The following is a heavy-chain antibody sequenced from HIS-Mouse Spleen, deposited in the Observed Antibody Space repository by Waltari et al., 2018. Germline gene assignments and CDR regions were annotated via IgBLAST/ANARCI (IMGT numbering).Heavy chain of an antibody. CDR3: ASLLTGDWYFDL. D-gene: IGHD7-27*01. Sequence: QVQLVESGGGVVQPGRSRRLPGAASGFTFSSYAMHWVRQAPGKGLEWVAVISYDGSNKYYADSVKGRFTISRDNSKNTLYLQMNSLRAEDTAVYYCASLLTGDWYFDLWGRGTLVTVSS. CDR2: ISYDGSNK. J-gene: IGHJ2*01. CDR1: GFTFSSYA. V-gene: IGHV3-30*04.